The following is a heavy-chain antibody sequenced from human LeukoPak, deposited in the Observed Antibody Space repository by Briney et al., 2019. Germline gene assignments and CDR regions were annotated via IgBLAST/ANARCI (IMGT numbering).Heavy chain of an antibody. CDR1: GFTFSSYW. D-gene: IGHD6-19*01. CDR2: TKGDESEQ. CDR3: VRDGRSGWHFDY. Sequence: PGGSLRLSCTATGFTFSSYWMSWVRQAPGKGLEWVANTKGDESEQYTLDSVKGRFTVSRDYAKSSMSLQMNSLRAEDTAVYYRVRDGRSGWHFDYWGQGILVTVSS. V-gene: IGHV3-7*01. J-gene: IGHJ4*02.